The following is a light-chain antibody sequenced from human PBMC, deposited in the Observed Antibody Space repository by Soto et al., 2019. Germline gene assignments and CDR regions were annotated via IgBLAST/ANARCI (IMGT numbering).Light chain of an antibody. Sequence: AIRMTQSPSSISASTGDRVTITCRASQGISSYLAWYQQKPGKAPKLLIYAASTLQSGVPSRFSGSGSGTDCSLTISCLQSEDFATYYCQQCYSYPLTFGQGTKLEIK. CDR2: AAS. J-gene: IGKJ2*01. CDR3: QQCYSYPLT. CDR1: QGISSY. V-gene: IGKV1-8*01.